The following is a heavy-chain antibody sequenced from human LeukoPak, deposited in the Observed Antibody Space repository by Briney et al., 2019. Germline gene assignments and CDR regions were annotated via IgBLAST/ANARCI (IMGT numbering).Heavy chain of an antibody. CDR2: IIPIFGTA. V-gene: IGHV1-69*13. Sequence: GASVKVSCKASGGTFSSYAISWVRQAPGQELEWMGGIIPIFGTANYAQKFQGRVTITADESTSTAYMELSSLRSEDTAVYYCARSLLQYSSSSAYWGQGTLVTVSS. D-gene: IGHD6-6*01. CDR3: ARSLLQYSSSSAY. J-gene: IGHJ4*02. CDR1: GGTFSSYA.